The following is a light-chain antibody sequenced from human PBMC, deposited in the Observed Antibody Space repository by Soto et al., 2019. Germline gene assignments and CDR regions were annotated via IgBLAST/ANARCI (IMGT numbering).Light chain of an antibody. V-gene: IGKV1-13*02. J-gene: IGKJ5*01. CDR3: QQFNGDPS. Sequence: AIQLTQSPSSLSASVGDRVIITCRASQGVGRALAWYQQKPGKSPKLLIYDASILETGAPARFSGSGSGTDFTLTISPLQPEDFATYYCQQFNGDPSFGQGTRLDIK. CDR1: QGVGRA. CDR2: DAS.